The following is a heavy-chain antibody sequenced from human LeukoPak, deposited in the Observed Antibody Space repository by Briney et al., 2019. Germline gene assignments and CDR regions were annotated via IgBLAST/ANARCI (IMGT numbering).Heavy chain of an antibody. CDR1: GFPFSSYA. CDR3: AKVPGYSYGYNYFGMDV. CDR2: ISCSGGST. D-gene: IGHD5-18*01. J-gene: IGHJ6*02. Sequence: GGALGLSFAASGFPFSSYAMSWVRPAPGKGLGGVSAISCSGGSTYYADSVKGRFTISRDNSKNTLYLQMNSLRAEDTAVYYCAKVPGYSYGYNYFGMDVWGQGTTVTVS. V-gene: IGHV3-23*01.